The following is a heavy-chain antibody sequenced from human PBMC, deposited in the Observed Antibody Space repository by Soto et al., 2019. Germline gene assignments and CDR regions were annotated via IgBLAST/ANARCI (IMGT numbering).Heavy chain of an antibody. Sequence: GSGPTLVNPTQTLTLTCTLSGFSLSTSGVVVGWLRQPPGKALECLALIYWDDDKRYSPSLKSRLTITKDTSKNQVVLTMTNMDPVDTATYYCARRLTAAGSGNWFDPWCQGTLVTVSS. J-gene: IGHJ5*02. V-gene: IGHV2-5*02. CDR2: IYWDDDK. CDR3: ARRLTAAGSGNWFDP. CDR1: GFSLSTSGVV. D-gene: IGHD6-13*01.